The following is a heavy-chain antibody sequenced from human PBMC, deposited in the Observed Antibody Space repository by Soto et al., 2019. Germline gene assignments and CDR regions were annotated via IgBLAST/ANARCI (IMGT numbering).Heavy chain of an antibody. D-gene: IGHD4-17*01. Sequence: GGSLRLSCAASGFTFSGSAMHWVRQASGKGLEWVGRIRSKANSYATAYAASVKGRFTISRDDSKNTAYLQMNSLKTEDTAVYYCTRLSLTVRPFDYWGQGTLVTVSS. J-gene: IGHJ4*02. CDR3: TRLSLTVRPFDY. V-gene: IGHV3-73*01. CDR2: IRSKANSYAT. CDR1: GFTFSGSA.